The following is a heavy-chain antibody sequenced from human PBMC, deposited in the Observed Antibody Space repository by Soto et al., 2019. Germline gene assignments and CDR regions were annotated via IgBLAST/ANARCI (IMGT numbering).Heavy chain of an antibody. CDR2: IIPYYNTL. Sequence: QAQVVQSGAEVRKPGSSVKLSCKASEGTFNSYAIAWVRQAPGQGLEWMGGIIPYYNTLNYAQKFQDRVTITAHDSTNTVYMELSSLRSDDTAVYFCASVPSRAYPYVLDSWGQGTRVTGSS. V-gene: IGHV1-69*01. CDR1: EGTFNSYA. CDR3: ASVPSRAYPYVLDS. D-gene: IGHD2-2*01. J-gene: IGHJ4*02.